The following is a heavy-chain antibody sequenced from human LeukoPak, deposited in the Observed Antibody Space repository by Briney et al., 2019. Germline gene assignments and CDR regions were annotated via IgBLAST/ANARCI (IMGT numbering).Heavy chain of an antibody. CDR2: ISSSSSYI. V-gene: IGHV3-21*04. D-gene: IGHD6-19*01. CDR3: ARRSGIAVAGAFDY. J-gene: IGHJ4*02. CDR1: GFTFSSYS. Sequence: GGSLRLSCAASGFTFSSYSMNWVRQAPGKGLEWVSPISSSSSYIYYADSVKGRFTISRDNSKNTLYLQMNSLRAEDTAVYYCARRSGIAVAGAFDYWGQGTLVTVSS.